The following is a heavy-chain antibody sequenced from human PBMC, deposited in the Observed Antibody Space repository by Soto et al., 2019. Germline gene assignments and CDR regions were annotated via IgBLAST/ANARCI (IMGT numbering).Heavy chain of an antibody. Sequence: WGSLRLSCAASGFTFSNAWMSWVRQAPGKGLEWVGRIKSKTDGGTTDYAAPVKGRFTISRDDSKNTLYLQMNSLKTEDTAVYYCTTSVSLWFGESSVDYWGQGTLVTV. V-gene: IGHV3-15*01. CDR2: IKSKTDGGTT. D-gene: IGHD3-10*01. CDR3: TTSVSLWFGESSVDY. J-gene: IGHJ4*02. CDR1: GFTFSNAW.